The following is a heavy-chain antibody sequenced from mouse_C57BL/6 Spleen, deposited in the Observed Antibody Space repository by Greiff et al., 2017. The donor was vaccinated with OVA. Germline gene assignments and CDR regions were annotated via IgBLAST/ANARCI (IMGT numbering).Heavy chain of an antibody. CDR3: TFNYYGTYYFDY. CDR2: IDPENGDT. J-gene: IGHJ2*01. V-gene: IGHV14-4*01. CDR1: GFNIKDDY. Sequence: DVKLQESGAELVRPGASVKLSCTASGFNIKDDYMHWVKQRPEQGLEWIGWIDPENGDTEYASKFQGKATITADTSTNTAYLQLSSLTSEDTAVYYCTFNYYGTYYFDYWGQGTTLTVSS. D-gene: IGHD1-1*01.